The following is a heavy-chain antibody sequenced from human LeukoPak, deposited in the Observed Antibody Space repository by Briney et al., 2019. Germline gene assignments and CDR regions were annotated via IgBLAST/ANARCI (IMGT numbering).Heavy chain of an antibody. CDR1: GGSFSGYY. V-gene: IGHV4-34*01. J-gene: IGHJ6*03. CDR3: ARGRTVVTSYYYYYYMYV. CDR2: TNHSGIT. D-gene: IGHD4-23*01. Sequence: SETLSLTCAVHGGSFSGYYWSRIRQPQGKGLEWTGETNHSGITNYNPSLKSRVTISVDSSKNQFSLKLSSVTAADTAVYYCARGRTVVTSYYYYYYMYVWGKGTTVTVSS.